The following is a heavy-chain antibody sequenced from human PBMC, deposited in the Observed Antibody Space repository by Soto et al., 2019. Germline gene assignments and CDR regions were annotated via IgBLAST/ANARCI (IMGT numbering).Heavy chain of an antibody. CDR3: AKSAAAGTMSLKDY. D-gene: IGHD6-13*01. CDR2: ISYDGSNK. J-gene: IGHJ4*02. V-gene: IGHV3-30*18. CDR1: GFTFSSYG. Sequence: GGSLRLSCAASGFTFSSYGMHWVRQAPGKGLEWVAVISYDGSNKYYADSVKGRFTISRDNSKNTLYLQMNSLRAEDTAVYYCAKSAAAGTMSLKDYWGQGTLVTVSS.